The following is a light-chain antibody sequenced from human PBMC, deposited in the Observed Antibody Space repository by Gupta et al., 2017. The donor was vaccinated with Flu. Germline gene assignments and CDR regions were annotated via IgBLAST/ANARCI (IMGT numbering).Light chain of an antibody. CDR2: LGS. V-gene: IGKV2-28*01. Sequence: VTPGEPASISCRASQSLLHSNGYNYLDWYLQKPGQSPQLLIYLGSNRASGVPDRFSGSGSGTDFTLKISRVEAEDVGVYYCMQALQTPNSFGHGTKVDIK. J-gene: IGKJ3*01. CDR3: MQALQTPNS. CDR1: QSLLHSNGYNY.